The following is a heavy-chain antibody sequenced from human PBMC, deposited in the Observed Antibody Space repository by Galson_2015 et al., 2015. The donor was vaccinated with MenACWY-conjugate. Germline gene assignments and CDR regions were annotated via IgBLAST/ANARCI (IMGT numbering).Heavy chain of an antibody. CDR3: ARGLAGDNLVF. V-gene: IGHV3-7*03. Sequence: SLRLSCAASGFTFSNYGMSWVRQAPGKGLEWVANIKQDGSETYYVDSVKGRFTISRDNAKNSLYLQMNSLRAEDTAVYYCARGLAGDNLVFGGQGTLVTVSS. J-gene: IGHJ4*02. D-gene: IGHD1-14*01. CDR1: GFTFSNYG. CDR2: IKQDGSET.